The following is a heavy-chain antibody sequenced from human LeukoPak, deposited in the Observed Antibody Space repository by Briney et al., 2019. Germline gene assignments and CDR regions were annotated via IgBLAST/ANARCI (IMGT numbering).Heavy chain of an antibody. J-gene: IGHJ4*02. V-gene: IGHV3-30*18. D-gene: IGHD6-19*01. CDR1: GFTFSSYG. CDR3: AKGVLYSSGWYFDY. Sequence: PGRSLGLSCAASGFTFSSYGMHWVRQAPGKGLEWVAVISYDGSNKYYADSVKGRFTISRDNSKNTLYLQMNSLRAEDTAVYYCAKGVLYSSGWYFDYWGQGTLVTVSS. CDR2: ISYDGSNK.